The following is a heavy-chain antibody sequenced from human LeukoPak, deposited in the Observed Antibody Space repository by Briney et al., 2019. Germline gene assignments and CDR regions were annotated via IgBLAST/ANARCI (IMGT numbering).Heavy chain of an antibody. V-gene: IGHV5-51*01. J-gene: IGHJ4*02. Sequence: GESLKISCKGSGYSFTSYWIGWVRQMPGKGLDWMGIIYPGDSDTRYSPSFQGQVTISADKSISTAYLQWSSLKASDTAMYYCARRGDTAMDSIDYWGQGTLVTVSS. CDR1: GYSFTSYW. CDR2: IYPGDSDT. D-gene: IGHD5-18*01. CDR3: ARRGDTAMDSIDY.